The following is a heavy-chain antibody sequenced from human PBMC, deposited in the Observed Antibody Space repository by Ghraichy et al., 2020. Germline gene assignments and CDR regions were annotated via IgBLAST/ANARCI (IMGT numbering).Heavy chain of an antibody. D-gene: IGHD6-19*01. CDR2: ISGSGGST. CDR1: GFTFSSYA. CDR3: AKVRSGWSPLDY. J-gene: IGHJ4*02. V-gene: IGHV3-23*01. Sequence: GGSLRLSCAASGFTFSSYAMSWVRQAPGKGLEWVSGISGSGGSTYHADSVKGRFTISRDNSKNTLYMQMNSLRAEDTAVYFCAKVRSGWSPLDYWGQGTLVTVSS.